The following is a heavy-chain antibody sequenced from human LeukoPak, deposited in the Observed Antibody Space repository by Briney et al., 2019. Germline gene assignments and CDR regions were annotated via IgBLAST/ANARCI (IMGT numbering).Heavy chain of an antibody. CDR2: IIPIFGTA. D-gene: IGHD3-10*01. V-gene: IGHV1-69*06. Sequence: SVKVSCTASGGIFSSYAISWVRPAPGQGLERMGGIIPIFGTANYAQKFQGGVTITADKPTSTAYMELSSLRSEDTAVYYCARMWSYYYGSGSPNWFDPWGQGTLVTVSS. CDR3: ARMWSYYYGSGSPNWFDP. J-gene: IGHJ5*02. CDR1: GGIFSSYA.